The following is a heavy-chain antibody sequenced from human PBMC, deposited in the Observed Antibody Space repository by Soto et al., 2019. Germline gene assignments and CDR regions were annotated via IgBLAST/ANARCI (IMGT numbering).Heavy chain of an antibody. V-gene: IGHV3-33*01. CDR2: IWYDGSNK. Sequence: QVQLVESGGGVVQPGRSLRLSCAASGFTFSSYGMHWVRQAPGKGLEWVATIWYDGSNKYYADFVKGRFTISRDDSKNPLYLHMNCLRAEDTAVYYCARGQFDDSSGGFDYWGQGTLVTVSS. J-gene: IGHJ4*02. D-gene: IGHD3-22*01. CDR3: ARGQFDDSSGGFDY. CDR1: GFTFSSYG.